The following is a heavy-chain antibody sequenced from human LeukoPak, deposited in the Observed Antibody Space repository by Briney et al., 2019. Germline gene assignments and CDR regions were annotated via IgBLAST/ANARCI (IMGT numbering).Heavy chain of an antibody. J-gene: IGHJ3*01. CDR1: GGSFSGYY. Sequence: SGTLSLTCAVYGGSFSGYYWSWLRQPPGKGLEWIGEIKHSGSTNYNPSLKSRVTISVDTSKNQFSLKLSSVTAADTAVYYCASRTLRYFDPIAWGQGTMVTVSS. CDR2: IKHSGST. D-gene: IGHD3-9*01. CDR3: ASRTLRYFDPIA. V-gene: IGHV4-34*01.